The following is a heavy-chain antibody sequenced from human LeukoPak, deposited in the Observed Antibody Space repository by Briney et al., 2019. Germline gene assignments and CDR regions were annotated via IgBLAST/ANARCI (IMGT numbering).Heavy chain of an antibody. CDR1: GFTFSNYG. V-gene: IGHV3-30*02. D-gene: IGHD2-21*01. CDR2: IPYDGSNK. Sequence: GGSLRLSCAASGFTFSNYGMHWVRQVPGKGLERVAFIPYDGSNKYYADSLKGRFTIYRDNSKNTLYLQMNSLRAEDTAIYYCAKDICGGDCYPHGGYWGQGTLVTVSS. J-gene: IGHJ4*02. CDR3: AKDICGGDCYPHGGY.